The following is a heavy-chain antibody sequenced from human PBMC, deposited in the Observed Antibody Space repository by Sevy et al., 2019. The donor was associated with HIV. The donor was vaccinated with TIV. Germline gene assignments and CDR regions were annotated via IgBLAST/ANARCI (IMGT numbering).Heavy chain of an antibody. D-gene: IGHD3-22*01. Sequence: SETLSLTCAVYGGSFSNDDWSWIRQPPGKGVEWIGEINHSGSTNYNPPLKSRVTISIDTSKNQFSLKLTSVTAADTAVYYCARWRGTRVTMMVVVTTGYFVNWGQGALVTVSS. CDR2: INHSGST. V-gene: IGHV4-34*01. CDR3: ARWRGTRVTMMVVVTTGYFVN. CDR1: GGSFSNDD. J-gene: IGHJ4*02.